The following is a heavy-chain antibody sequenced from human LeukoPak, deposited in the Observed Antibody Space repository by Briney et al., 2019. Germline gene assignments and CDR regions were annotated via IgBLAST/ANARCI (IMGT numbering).Heavy chain of an antibody. CDR2: IIPIFGTA. CDR1: GGTFSSYA. Sequence: SVRVSCKASGGTFSSYAISWVRQAPGQGLEWMGGIIPIFGTANYAQKFQGRVTITADESTSTAYMELSSLRSEDTAVYYCARDRVVGATDAFDIWGQGTMVTVSS. D-gene: IGHD1-26*01. CDR3: ARDRVVGATDAFDI. V-gene: IGHV1-69*13. J-gene: IGHJ3*02.